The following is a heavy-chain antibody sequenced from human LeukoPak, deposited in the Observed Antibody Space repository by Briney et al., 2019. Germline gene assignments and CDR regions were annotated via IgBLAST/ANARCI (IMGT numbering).Heavy chain of an antibody. Sequence: SETLSLTCTVSGGSISSDNYSWGWIRQPAGKGLEWIGRVYTSGSTNYNPSLKSRVTISVDTSKKQFSLKLSSVTAADTAVYYCARIEPIVGATGWFDPWGQGTLVTVSS. V-gene: IGHV4-61*02. J-gene: IGHJ5*02. CDR2: VYTSGST. D-gene: IGHD1-26*01. CDR3: ARIEPIVGATGWFDP. CDR1: GGSISSDNYS.